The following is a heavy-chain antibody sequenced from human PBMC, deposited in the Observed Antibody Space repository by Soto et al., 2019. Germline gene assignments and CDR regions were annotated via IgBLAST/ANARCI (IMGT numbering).Heavy chain of an antibody. CDR1: GYTFTSYG. CDR3: ARDDKGGYGDPDFWGY. J-gene: IGHJ4*02. CDR2: ISAYNGNT. V-gene: IGHV1-18*01. Sequence: QVQLVQSGAEAKKPGASVKVSCKASGYTFTSYGISWVRQAPGQGLEWMGWISAYNGNTNYAQKLQGRVTMSTDTSTSTAYMELRSLRSDDTAVYYWARDDKGGYGDPDFWGYWGQGTLVTVSS. D-gene: IGHD4-17*01.